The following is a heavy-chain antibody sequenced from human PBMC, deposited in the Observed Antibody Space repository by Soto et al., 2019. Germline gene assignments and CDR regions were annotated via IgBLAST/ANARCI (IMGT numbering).Heavy chain of an antibody. CDR1: GFSLSTICVG. CDR3: AHNAGQQLGFFDY. J-gene: IGHJ4*02. CDR2: IYWNDDK. V-gene: IGHV2-5*01. Sequence: VNPTQALTLSRTLSGFSLSTICVGVSGIGQSQGKALEWLALIYWNDDKRYSPSLKSRLTITKDTSKNQVVLTMTNMDPVDTATYYCAHNAGQQLGFFDYWGQATLVTVSS. D-gene: IGHD6-13*01.